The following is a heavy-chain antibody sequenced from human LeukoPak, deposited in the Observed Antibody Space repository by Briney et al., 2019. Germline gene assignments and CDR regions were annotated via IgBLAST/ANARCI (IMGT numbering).Heavy chain of an antibody. CDR3: ARYVWGSYPTFEDY. V-gene: IGHV4-59*01. Sequence: SETLSLTCTVSGGSISSYYWSWIRQPPGKGLEWIAYIHYSGSTNYNPSLKSRVTISVDTSKNQFSLKLSSVTAADTAVYYCARYVWGSYPTFEDYWGQGTLVTVSS. CDR2: IHYSGST. J-gene: IGHJ4*02. D-gene: IGHD3-16*02. CDR1: GGSISSYY.